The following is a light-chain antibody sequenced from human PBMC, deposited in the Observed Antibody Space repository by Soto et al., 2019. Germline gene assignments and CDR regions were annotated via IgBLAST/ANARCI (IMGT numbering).Light chain of an antibody. CDR1: QSVSNY. Sequence: EIVLTQSPATLSLSPGERVTLSCRASQSVSNYLGWYQQKPGQAPRLLIYDASNRATGISARFSGSGSGTDFTLTISSLEPEDFAVYYCQQLTDWPPQWTFGQGTKVEIK. CDR2: DAS. CDR3: QQLTDWPPQWT. V-gene: IGKV3-11*01. J-gene: IGKJ1*01.